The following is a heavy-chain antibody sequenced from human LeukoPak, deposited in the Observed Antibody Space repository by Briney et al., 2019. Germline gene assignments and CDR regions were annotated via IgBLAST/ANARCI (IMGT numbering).Heavy chain of an antibody. J-gene: IGHJ4*02. V-gene: IGHV4-59*01. D-gene: IGHD3-10*01. Sequence: SETLSLTCTVSGGSISSYYWSWIRQPPGKGLEWIGYIYYSGSTNYNPSLKSRVTISVDTSKNQFSLKLSSVTAADTAVYYCARIVRFGDEIIDYWGQGTLLTVSS. CDR1: GGSISSYY. CDR2: IYYSGST. CDR3: ARIVRFGDEIIDY.